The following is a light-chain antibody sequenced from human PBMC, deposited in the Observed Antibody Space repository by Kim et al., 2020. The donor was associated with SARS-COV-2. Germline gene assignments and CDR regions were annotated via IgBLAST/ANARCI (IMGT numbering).Light chain of an antibody. Sequence: SYELTQPLSVSVALGQTARITCGGNNIGTENVHWYQQKPGQAPVLVISRDSNRPSGIPERLSGSSSGNTATLTISRAQPGDEADYYCQVWDSSSDVVFGGGTQVTVL. CDR1: NIGTEN. V-gene: IGLV3-9*01. CDR3: QVWDSSSDVV. CDR2: RDS. J-gene: IGLJ2*01.